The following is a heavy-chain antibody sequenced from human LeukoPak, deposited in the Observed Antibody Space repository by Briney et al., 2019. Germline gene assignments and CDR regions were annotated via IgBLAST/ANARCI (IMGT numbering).Heavy chain of an antibody. D-gene: IGHD6-13*01. CDR3: ASLGIAAAGTIDY. V-gene: IGHV3-11*04. CDR1: GFTLSDHY. J-gene: IGHJ4*02. CDR2: ISDTGSVI. Sequence: GSLRLSCVASGFTLSDHYMAWIRPALGKGLEWVSYISDTGSVIYYADSVKGRFTFSRDNAKNSLYLQMNSLRAEDTAVYYCASLGIAAAGTIDYWGQGTLVTVSS.